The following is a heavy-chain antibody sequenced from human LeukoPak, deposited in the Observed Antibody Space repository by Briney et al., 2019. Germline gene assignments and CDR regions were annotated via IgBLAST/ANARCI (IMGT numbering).Heavy chain of an antibody. J-gene: IGHJ4*02. CDR2: INPNSGGT. CDR1: GYTFTGYY. Sequence: ASVKVSCKASGYTFTGYYMHWVRQAPGQGLEWMGWINPNSGGTNYAQKFQGRVTMTRDTSIRTAYMELSRLRSDDTAVYYCARDRGSGDWSPFDYWGQGTLVTVSS. CDR3: ARDRGSGDWSPFDY. D-gene: IGHD2-21*02. V-gene: IGHV1-2*02.